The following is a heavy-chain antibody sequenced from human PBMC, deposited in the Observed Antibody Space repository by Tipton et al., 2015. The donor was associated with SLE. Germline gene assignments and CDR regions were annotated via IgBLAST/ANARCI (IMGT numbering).Heavy chain of an antibody. CDR2: IFPSGNT. V-gene: IGHV4-59*08. Sequence: GLVKPSETPSLICTVSGGSMSGYHWSWIRQTPGKGLEWIGNIFPSGNTDHNPSLKSRTTISADTSKNQFSLNLSSVTAADTAVYYCARHHYDTRGYPYNAMDVWGQGTAVSVS. J-gene: IGHJ6*02. D-gene: IGHD3-22*01. CDR3: ARHHYDTRGYPYNAMDV. CDR1: GGSMSGYH.